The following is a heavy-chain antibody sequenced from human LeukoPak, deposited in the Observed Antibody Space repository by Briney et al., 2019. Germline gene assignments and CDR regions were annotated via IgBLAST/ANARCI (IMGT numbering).Heavy chain of an antibody. CDR2: IYYGEST. CDR3: ARVLRYYYGSGSYYMFDP. V-gene: IGHV4-39*07. CDR1: GGSISSSSYY. Sequence: SETLSLTCTVSGGSISSSSYYWGWLRQPPGKGLEWIGTIYYGESTYYNPSLKSRVSISVDTSKNQFSLRLNSVTAADTAVYYCARVLRYYYGSGSYYMFDPWGQGTLVTVSS. D-gene: IGHD3-10*01. J-gene: IGHJ5*02.